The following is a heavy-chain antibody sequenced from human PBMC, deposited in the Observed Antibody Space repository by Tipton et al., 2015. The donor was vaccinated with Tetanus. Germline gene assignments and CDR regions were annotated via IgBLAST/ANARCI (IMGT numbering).Heavy chain of an antibody. J-gene: IGHJ5*02. V-gene: IGHV4-31*03. D-gene: IGHD6-6*01. CDR2: IYYRGDT. Sequence: TLSLTCSVSGGSISSGGYFWNWIRQRPGMGPEWIGYIYYRGDTFYNPSLKRRVTISVDTAKNQFSLNLRTVTAADTAGYYCARDQGGGRVVRLTGFDPWGQGTLVTVSS. CDR3: ARDQGGGRVVRLTGFDP. CDR1: GGSISSGGYF.